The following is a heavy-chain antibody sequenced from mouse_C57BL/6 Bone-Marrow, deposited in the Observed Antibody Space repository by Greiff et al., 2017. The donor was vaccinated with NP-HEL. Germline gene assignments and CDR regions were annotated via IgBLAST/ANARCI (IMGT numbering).Heavy chain of an antibody. J-gene: IGHJ4*01. D-gene: IGHD2-1*01. CDR2: IDPETGGT. V-gene: IGHV1-15*01. Sequence: QVQLKESGAELVRPGASVTLSCKASGYTFTDYEMHWVKQTPVHGLEWIGSIDPETGGTAYNHKFKGKAILTADKSSSTAYMELRSLTSEDSAVYYCTIYGNSYYAMDYWGQGTSVTVSS. CDR3: TIYGNSYYAMDY. CDR1: GYTFTDYE.